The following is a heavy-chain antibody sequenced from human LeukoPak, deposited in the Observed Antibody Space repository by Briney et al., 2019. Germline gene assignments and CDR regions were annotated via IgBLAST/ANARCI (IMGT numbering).Heavy chain of an antibody. Sequence: LRLSCAASGFTFSSYAMSWIRQPPGKGLEWIGYIYHSGSTYYNPSLKSRVTISVDRSKNQFSLKLSSVTAADTAVYYCARAHDSSGYYPYYFDYWGQGTLVTVSS. CDR2: IYHSGST. V-gene: IGHV4-30-2*01. CDR3: ARAHDSSGYYPYYFDY. D-gene: IGHD3-22*01. CDR1: GFTFSSYA. J-gene: IGHJ4*02.